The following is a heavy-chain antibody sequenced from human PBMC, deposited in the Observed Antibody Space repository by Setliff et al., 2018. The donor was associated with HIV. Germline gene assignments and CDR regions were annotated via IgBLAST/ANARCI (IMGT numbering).Heavy chain of an antibody. J-gene: IGHJ5*02. CDR1: GYTFTNYG. V-gene: IGHV1-18*01. CDR3: ARDPAFRRYYDILTGYSPSWFDP. CDR2: INPNSGGT. D-gene: IGHD3-9*01. Sequence: ASVKVSCKASGYTFTNYGFSWVRQAPGQGLEWMGWINPNSGGTNHAQKLQGRVTMTTDTSTSTAYMELRSLRSDDTAVYYCARDPAFRRYYDILTGYSPSWFDPWGQGTLVTVSS.